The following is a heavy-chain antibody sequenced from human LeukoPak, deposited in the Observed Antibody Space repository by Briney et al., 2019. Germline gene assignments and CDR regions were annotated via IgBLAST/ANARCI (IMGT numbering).Heavy chain of an antibody. V-gene: IGHV3-49*04. D-gene: IGHD1-26*01. Sequence: GGSLRLSCTASGFTFGDYAMSWVRQAPGKGLEWVGFIRSKAYGGTTEYAASVKGRFTISRDDSKSIAYLQMNSLKTEDTAVYYCTRGWYSGSYTLDYWGQGTLVTVSS. J-gene: IGHJ4*02. CDR2: IRSKAYGGTT. CDR3: TRGWYSGSYTLDY. CDR1: GFTFGDYA.